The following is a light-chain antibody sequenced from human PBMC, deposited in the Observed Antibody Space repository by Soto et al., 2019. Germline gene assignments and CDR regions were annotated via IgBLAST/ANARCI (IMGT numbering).Light chain of an antibody. Sequence: QSVLTQPPSVSAAPGQRVTISCSGSNIDVGGNHVSWYQHLPRTAPKLVVYSNDTGPSDLPCRFSACKSGTSANLVITCRQNGDEEVYYCGTWDDSLFSFVFGTGTKVTVL. CDR3: GTWDDSLFSFV. CDR1: NIDVGGNH. V-gene: IGLV1-51*01. J-gene: IGLJ1*01. CDR2: SND.